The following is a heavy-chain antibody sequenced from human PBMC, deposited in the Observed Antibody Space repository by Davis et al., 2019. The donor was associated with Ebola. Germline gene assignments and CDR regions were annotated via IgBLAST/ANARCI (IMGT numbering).Heavy chain of an antibody. D-gene: IGHD3-3*01. CDR3: ARDRSGYYDFWSGYPGWFDP. CDR1: GGSFSGYY. CDR2: INHSGGI. Sequence: MPSETLSLTCAVSGGSFSGYYWRWIRQTPGKGLEWIGEINHSGGIYYKPSLKSRVTITVDTSKNQFSLKLSSVTAADTAVYYCARDRSGYYDFWSGYPGWFDPWGQGTLVTVSS. J-gene: IGHJ5*02. V-gene: IGHV4-34*01.